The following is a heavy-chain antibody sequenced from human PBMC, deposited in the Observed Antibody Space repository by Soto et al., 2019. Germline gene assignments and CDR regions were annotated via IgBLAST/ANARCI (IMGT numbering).Heavy chain of an antibody. CDR3: SRVAAAGTAEYFQH. CDR1: GGSISSGDYY. Sequence: QVQLQESGPGLVKPSQTLSLTCTVSGGSISSGDYYWSWIRQPPGKGLEWTGYIYYSGSTYYNPSLKSRVTISVDTSKNQFSLKPSSVTAADTAVYYGSRVAAAGTAEYFQHWGQGTLVTVSS. CDR2: IYYSGST. D-gene: IGHD6-13*01. J-gene: IGHJ1*01. V-gene: IGHV4-30-4*01.